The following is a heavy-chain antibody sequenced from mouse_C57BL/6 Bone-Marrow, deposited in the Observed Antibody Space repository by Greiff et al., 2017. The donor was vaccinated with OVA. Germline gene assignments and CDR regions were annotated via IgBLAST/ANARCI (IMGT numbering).Heavy chain of an antibody. J-gene: IGHJ4*01. V-gene: IGHV2-5*01. Sequence: VQLQQSGPGLVQPSQSLSITCTVSGFSLTSYGVHWVRQSPGKGLEWLGVIWRGGSTDYNAAFMSRLSITKDNSKSQVFFKMNSLQADDTAIYYCAKDGYYVGYYYAMDYWGQGTSVTVSS. CDR3: AKDGYYVGYYYAMDY. CDR1: GFSLTSYG. D-gene: IGHD2-3*01. CDR2: IWRGGST.